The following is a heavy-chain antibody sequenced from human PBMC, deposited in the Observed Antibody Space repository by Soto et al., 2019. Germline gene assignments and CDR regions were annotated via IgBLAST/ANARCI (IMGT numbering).Heavy chain of an antibody. V-gene: IGHV3-53*01. J-gene: IGHJ4*02. CDR1: GFTVSSNY. CDR3: ARGPRYYDFWSGSKAPFDY. Sequence: EVQLVESGGGLIQPGGSLRLPCAASGFTVSSNYMSWVRQAPGKGLEWVSVIYSGGSTYYADSVKGRFTISRDNSKNTLYLQMNSLRAEDTAVYYCARGPRYYDFWSGSKAPFDYWGQGTLVTVSS. D-gene: IGHD3-3*01. CDR2: IYSGGST.